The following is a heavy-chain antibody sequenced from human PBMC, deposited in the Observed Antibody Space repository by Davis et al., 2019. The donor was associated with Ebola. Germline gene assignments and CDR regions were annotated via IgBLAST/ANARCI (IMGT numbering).Heavy chain of an antibody. J-gene: IGHJ6*02. Sequence: GESLKISCAASGFTFSSYGMHWVRQVPGKGLEWVAVISYDGSNKYYADSVKGRFTISRDNSKKTLYLQMNSLRAEDTAVYYCARPSGMDVWGQGTTVTVSS. CDR2: ISYDGSNK. CDR1: GFTFSSYG. CDR3: ARPSGMDV. V-gene: IGHV3-30*03.